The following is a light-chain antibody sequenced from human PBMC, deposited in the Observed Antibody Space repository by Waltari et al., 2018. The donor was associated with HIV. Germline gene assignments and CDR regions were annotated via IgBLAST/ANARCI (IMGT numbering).Light chain of an antibody. J-gene: IGKJ1*01. V-gene: IGKV2-28*01. Sequence: DIAMIQSPDSLAVSPGEPASISCRSSQSLLHKHGQNYLDWYIQRPGQAPEHLIYLGSWRASGVSERIGGSGSGTDFILKISRVEPEDVGVYYCMHGQQTPVFGQGTKVEVK. CDR1: QSLLHKHGQNY. CDR3: MHGQQTPV. CDR2: LGS.